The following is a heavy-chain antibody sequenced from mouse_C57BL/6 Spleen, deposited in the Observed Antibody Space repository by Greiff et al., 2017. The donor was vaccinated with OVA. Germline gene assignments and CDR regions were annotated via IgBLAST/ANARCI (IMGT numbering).Heavy chain of an antibody. CDR1: GYTFTSYW. V-gene: IGHV1-72*01. Sequence: QVQLKQPGAELVKPGASVKLSCKASGYTFTSYWMHWVKQRPGRGLEWIGRIDPNSGGTKYNEKFKSKATLTVDKPSSTAYMQRSSLTSEGSAVYDCARENYGSSYPFDYWGQGTTLTVSS. CDR2: IDPNSGGT. D-gene: IGHD1-1*01. J-gene: IGHJ2*01. CDR3: ARENYGSSYPFDY.